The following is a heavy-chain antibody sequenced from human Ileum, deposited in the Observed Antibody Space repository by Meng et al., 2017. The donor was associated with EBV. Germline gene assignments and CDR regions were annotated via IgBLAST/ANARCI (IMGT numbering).Heavy chain of an antibody. CDR2: IYYSGST. CDR1: GGSISSSNW. J-gene: IGHJ4*02. Sequence: HVELQESGPGLVKPSGTLALTCAVSGGSISSSNWGNWVRQPPGKGLEWIGEIYYSGSTIYNPSLKSRVTISVDKSKNLFSLKLSSVTAADTAVYYCARGYGSGRDYFDYWGQGTLVTVSS. D-gene: IGHD3-10*01. CDR3: ARGYGSGRDYFDY. V-gene: IGHV4-4*02.